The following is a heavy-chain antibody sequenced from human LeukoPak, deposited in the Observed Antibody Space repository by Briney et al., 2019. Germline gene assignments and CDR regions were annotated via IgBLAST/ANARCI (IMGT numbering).Heavy chain of an antibody. V-gene: IGHV1-8*01. CDR1: GYTFTSYD. Sequence: ASVKVSCKASGYTFTSYDINWVRQATGQGLEWMGWMNPNSGNTGYAQKFQGRVTMTRNTSISTAYMELSSLRSEDTAVYYCARGTRYCSGGSCYYYGMDVWGQGTTVTVSS. CDR2: MNPNSGNT. CDR3: ARGTRYCSGGSCYYYGMDV. J-gene: IGHJ6*02. D-gene: IGHD2-15*01.